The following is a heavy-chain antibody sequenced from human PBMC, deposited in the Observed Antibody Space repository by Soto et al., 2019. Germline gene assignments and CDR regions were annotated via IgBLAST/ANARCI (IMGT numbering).Heavy chain of an antibody. CDR3: ARDMGPSGAYGY. Sequence: EVQLVDSGGDLVQPGGSLRLSCAASGFTFSTYWMSWVRQAPGKGLELVANIDPDGSQKYYVDFVKGRFTISSDNAKNSLYLQMYSLSAENTAVYYCARDMGPSGAYGYWGQGTLVTVAS. CDR2: IDPDGSQK. V-gene: IGHV3-7*03. J-gene: IGHJ4*02. D-gene: IGHD1-26*01. CDR1: GFTFSTYW.